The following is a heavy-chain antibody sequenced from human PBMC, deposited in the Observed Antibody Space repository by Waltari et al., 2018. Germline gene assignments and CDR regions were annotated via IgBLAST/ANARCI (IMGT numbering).Heavy chain of an antibody. D-gene: IGHD6-13*01. J-gene: IGHJ4*02. CDR2: IFPRVST. V-gene: IGHV4-4*02. Sequence: QLQESGPGLLKPSETLALTCHVSDGSISSASWWSWIRPSPGKGLEWIGEIFPRVSTNYNPSLESRVTISHDYSKNQCSLNLNSVPAADTAVYYCAGGSSMQHLMRYWRQGILVTVSS. CDR3: AGGSSMQHLMRY. CDR1: DGSISSASW.